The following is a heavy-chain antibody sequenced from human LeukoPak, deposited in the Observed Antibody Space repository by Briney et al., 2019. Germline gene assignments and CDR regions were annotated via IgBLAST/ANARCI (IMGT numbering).Heavy chain of an antibody. CDR2: VYPAHSDT. Sequence: GESLKISCKGSGYSFTNCWIGWVRQRPGKGLEWMGVVYPAHSDTRYSPSFHGQVTISADKSISTAYLQWSSLKASDTAMYYCARHAYGGIAAAADWGQGTQVTVTS. CDR3: ARHAYGGIAAAAD. CDR1: GYSFTNCW. V-gene: IGHV5-51*01. J-gene: IGHJ4*02. D-gene: IGHD6-13*01.